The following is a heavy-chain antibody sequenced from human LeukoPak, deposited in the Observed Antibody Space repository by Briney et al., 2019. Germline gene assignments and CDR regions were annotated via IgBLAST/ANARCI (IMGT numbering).Heavy chain of an antibody. D-gene: IGHD6-13*01. CDR2: IYYSGTT. Sequence: SDTLSLTCTVSGASISSYYWSWIRQPPGGGLGWIGYIYYSGTTNYNPSLKSRVTISVDTSNNQFSLKLSSVTAAATAVYYCARGVYIAAAQYGYWGQGTLVTVSS. V-gene: IGHV4-59*07. CDR3: ARGVYIAAAQYGY. CDR1: GASISSYY. J-gene: IGHJ4*02.